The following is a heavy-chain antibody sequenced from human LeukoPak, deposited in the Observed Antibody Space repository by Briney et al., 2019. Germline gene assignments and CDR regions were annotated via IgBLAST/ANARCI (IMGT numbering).Heavy chain of an antibody. J-gene: IGHJ6*02. CDR1: GYTFTGYY. Sequence: ASVKVSCKASGYTFTGYYMHWVRQAPGQGLEWMGWINPNSGGTNYAQKFQGWVTTTRDTSISTAYMELSRLRSDDTAVYYCARVRQDYYYGMDVWGQGTTVTVSS. V-gene: IGHV1-2*04. CDR3: ARVRQDYYYGMDV. CDR2: INPNSGGT.